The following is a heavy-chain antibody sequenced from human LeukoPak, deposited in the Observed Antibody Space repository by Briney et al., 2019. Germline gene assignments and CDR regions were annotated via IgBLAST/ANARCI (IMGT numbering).Heavy chain of an antibody. CDR3: AREQRYDDFDY. J-gene: IGHJ4*02. Sequence: PGGSLRLSWAASGFPFSNYWRPWVRHAPGEGLVWVSRIHPDGSRTSYTDSVKGRFTISRDNAKNTLYLQMNSLRAEDSAVYFCAREQRYDDFDYWGQGILVTVSS. V-gene: IGHV3-74*01. CDR2: IHPDGSRT. CDR1: GFPFSNYW. D-gene: IGHD5-12*01.